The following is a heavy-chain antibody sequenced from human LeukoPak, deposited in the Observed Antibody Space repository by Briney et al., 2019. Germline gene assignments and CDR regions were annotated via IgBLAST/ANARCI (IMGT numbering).Heavy chain of an antibody. CDR2: ISSSSSYI. CDR1: GFTFSSYS. V-gene: IGHV3-21*01. D-gene: IGHD3-22*01. Sequence: GSLRLSCAASGFTFSSYSMNWVRQAPGKGLEWVSSISSSSSYIYYADSVKGRFTISRDNAKNSLYLQMNSLRAEDTAVYYCARARMIVVGSDAFDIWGQGTMVTVSS. J-gene: IGHJ3*02. CDR3: ARARMIVVGSDAFDI.